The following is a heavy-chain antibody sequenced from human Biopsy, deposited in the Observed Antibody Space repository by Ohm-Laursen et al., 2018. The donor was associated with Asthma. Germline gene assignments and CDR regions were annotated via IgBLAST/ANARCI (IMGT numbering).Heavy chain of an antibody. Sequence: TLSFTCTVSGVSIRSYYWTWIRQPPGKGLEWIGNIHYSGSTYSNPSLKSRVTISVDTSKKQISLRLSSVIAADTAVYYCAGFCSGGNCPDHWGQGTLVTVSS. D-gene: IGHD2-15*01. CDR1: GVSIRSYY. CDR3: AGFCSGGNCPDH. V-gene: IGHV4-59*01. CDR2: IHYSGST. J-gene: IGHJ4*02.